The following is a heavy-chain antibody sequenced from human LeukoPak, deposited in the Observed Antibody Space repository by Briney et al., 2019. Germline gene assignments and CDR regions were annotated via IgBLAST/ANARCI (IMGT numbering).Heavy chain of an antibody. CDR2: INPSGGST. J-gene: IGHJ4*02. V-gene: IGHV1-46*01. D-gene: IGHD6-6*01. CDR1: GYTFTSYY. Sequence: ASVKVSCKASGYTFTSYYMHWVRQAPGQGLEWMGIINPSGGSTSYAQKFQGRVTMTRDMSTSTVYMELSSLRSEDTAVYYCARAGEFSEYSSSFDYWGQGTLVTVSP. CDR3: ARAGEFSEYSSSFDY.